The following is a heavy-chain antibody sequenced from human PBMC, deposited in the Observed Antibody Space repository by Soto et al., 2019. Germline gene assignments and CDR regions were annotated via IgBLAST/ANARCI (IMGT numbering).Heavy chain of an antibody. D-gene: IGHD6-19*01. J-gene: IGHJ5*02. V-gene: IGHV4-4*02. CDR3: ARAAVAGTRWFDP. CDR1: GVTMSYGGYS. CDR2: IYHSGST. Sequence: SETLSLTCSVSGVTMSYGGYSWSWVRQPPGKGLEWIGEIYHSGSTNYNPSLKSRVTISVDKSKNQFSLKLSSVTAADTAVYYCARAAVAGTRWFDPWGQGTLVTVSS.